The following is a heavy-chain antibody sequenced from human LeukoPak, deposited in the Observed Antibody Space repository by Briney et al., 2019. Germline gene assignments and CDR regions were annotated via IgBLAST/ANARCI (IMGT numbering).Heavy chain of an antibody. Sequence: PGGSLRLSCAASGFSFSVYEIHWVRQAPGKGLEWISDISSSGTTTYYADSVKGRFTISRDNSKNTLYLQMNSLRAEDTAVYYCARDEAAAGTTYPDYWGQGTLVTVSS. V-gene: IGHV3-48*03. CDR3: ARDEAAAGTTYPDY. D-gene: IGHD6-13*01. CDR1: GFSFSVYE. CDR2: ISSSGTTT. J-gene: IGHJ4*02.